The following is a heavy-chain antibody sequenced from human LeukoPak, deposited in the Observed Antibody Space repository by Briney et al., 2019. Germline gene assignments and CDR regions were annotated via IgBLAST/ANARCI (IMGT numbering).Heavy chain of an antibody. J-gene: IGHJ4*02. Sequence: GGSLRLSCAASGFTFSSYAMSWVRQAPGKGLEWVSAISGSGGSTYYADSVKRRFTISRDNSKNTLYLQMNSLRAEDTAVHYCAKIRARLSCSGGSCYGYFDYWGRGTLVTVSS. CDR3: AKIRARLSCSGGSCYGYFDY. V-gene: IGHV3-23*01. D-gene: IGHD2-15*01. CDR2: ISGSGGST. CDR1: GFTFSSYA.